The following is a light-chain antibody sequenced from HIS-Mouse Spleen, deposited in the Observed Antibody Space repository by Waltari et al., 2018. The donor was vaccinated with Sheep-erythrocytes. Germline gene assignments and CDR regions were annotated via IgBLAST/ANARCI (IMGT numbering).Light chain of an antibody. CDR1: KLGDKY. CDR2: QDS. CDR3: QAWDSSTAWV. J-gene: IGLJ3*02. V-gene: IGLV3-1*01. Sequence: SYELTQPPSVSVSPGQTASITCSGDKLGDKYACWYQQKPGQSPVLVIYQDSKRPSGIPERFSGSNSGNTATVPISGTQAMDEADYYCQAWDSSTAWVFGGGTKLTVL.